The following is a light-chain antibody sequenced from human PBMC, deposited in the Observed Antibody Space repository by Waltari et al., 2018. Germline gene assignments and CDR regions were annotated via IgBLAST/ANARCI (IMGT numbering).Light chain of an antibody. Sequence: TSRSMQSRRGEINWYHQKPGKAPKRLIYAASTLQSVVPSRFSGSGSGTDVTLTITGLQPEDFATYYCQQSSGTPLTFCGGTRVEIK. CDR2: AAS. CDR1: QSRRGE. J-gene: IGKJ4*01. CDR3: QQSSGTPLT. V-gene: IGKV1-39*01.